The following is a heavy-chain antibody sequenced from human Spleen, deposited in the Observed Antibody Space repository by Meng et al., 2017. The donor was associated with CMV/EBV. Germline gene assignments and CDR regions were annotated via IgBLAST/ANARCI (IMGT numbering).Heavy chain of an antibody. V-gene: IGHV3-9*01. D-gene: IGHD5-24*01. CDR1: GFIFDDYA. CDR3: ARRLQPYYFDY. J-gene: IGHJ4*02. CDR2: ISWNSGSV. Sequence: SLKISCAASGFIFDDYAMHWVRQAPGKGLEWVSGISWNSGSVGYADSVKGRFTISRDNSKNSLYLQMNSLRVEDTALYYCARRLQPYYFDYWGQGTLVTVSS.